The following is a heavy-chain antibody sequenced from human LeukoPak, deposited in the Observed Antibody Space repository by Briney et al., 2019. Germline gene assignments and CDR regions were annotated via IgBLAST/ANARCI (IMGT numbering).Heavy chain of an antibody. D-gene: IGHD3-22*01. CDR1: GGSISSYY. CDR2: INWNSDNI. Sequence: LSLTCTVSGGSISSYYWSWVRQAPGKGLEWVSGINWNSDNIGYADSVKGRFTISRDDAKNSLFLQMNSLRAEDTALYYCARASYYYDTTGLGAVDIWGQGTLVTVSS. CDR3: ARASYYYDTTGLGAVDI. V-gene: IGHV3-9*01. J-gene: IGHJ3*02.